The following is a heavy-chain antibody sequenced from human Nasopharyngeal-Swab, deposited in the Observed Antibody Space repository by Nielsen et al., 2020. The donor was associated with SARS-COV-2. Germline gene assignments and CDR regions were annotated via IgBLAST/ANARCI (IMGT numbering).Heavy chain of an antibody. CDR1: GFTFSSYA. D-gene: IGHD2-2*01. J-gene: IGHJ3*02. CDR3: VKPQDIVAVPAAITPIDAFDI. CDR2: ISSNGGST. Sequence: GGSLRLSCSASGFTFSSYAMHWVRQAPGKGLEYVSAISSNGGSTYYADSVKGRFTISRDNSKNTLYLQMSSLRAEDTAVYYCVKPQDIVAVPAAITPIDAFDIWGQGTMVTVSS. V-gene: IGHV3-64D*09.